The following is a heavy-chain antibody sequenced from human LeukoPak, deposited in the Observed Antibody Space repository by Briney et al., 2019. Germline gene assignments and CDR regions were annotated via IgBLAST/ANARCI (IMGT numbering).Heavy chain of an antibody. Sequence: SETLSFTCTVSGGSISSSSYYWGWIRQPPGKGLEWIGSIYYSGSTYYNPSLKSRVTISVDTSKNQSSLKLSSVTAADTAVYYCASPWGAVAGIDYWGQGTLVTVSS. J-gene: IGHJ4*02. CDR3: ASPWGAVAGIDY. D-gene: IGHD6-19*01. V-gene: IGHV4-39*01. CDR2: IYYSGST. CDR1: GGSISSSSYY.